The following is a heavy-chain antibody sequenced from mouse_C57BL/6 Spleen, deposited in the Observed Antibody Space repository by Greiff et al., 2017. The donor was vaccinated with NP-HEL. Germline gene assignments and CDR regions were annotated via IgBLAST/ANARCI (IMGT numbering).Heavy chain of an antibody. CDR1: GFSLTSYG. V-gene: IGHV2-2*01. CDR2: IWSGGST. Sequence: VKVVESGPGLVQPSQSLSITCTVSGFSLTSYGVHWVRQSPGKGLEWLGVIWSGGSTDYNAAFISRLSISKDNSKSQVFIKRNILQADDTAIYYCARTRSNLIREAMDYWGQGTSVTVSS. D-gene: IGHD1-2*01. J-gene: IGHJ4*01. CDR3: ARTRSNLIREAMDY.